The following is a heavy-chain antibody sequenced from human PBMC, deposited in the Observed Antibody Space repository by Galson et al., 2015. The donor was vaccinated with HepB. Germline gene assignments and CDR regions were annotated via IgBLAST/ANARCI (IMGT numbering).Heavy chain of an antibody. J-gene: IGHJ6*02. CDR2: IYSGGST. CDR3: ARARGAAAGTDYYYGMDV. CDR1: GFTVGSNY. Sequence: SLRLSCAASGFTVGSNYMSWVRQAPGKGLEWVSVIYSGGSTYYADSVKGRFTISRHNSKNTLYLQMNSLRAEDTAVYYCARARGAAAGTDYYYGMDVWGQGTTVTVSS. V-gene: IGHV3-53*04. D-gene: IGHD6-13*01.